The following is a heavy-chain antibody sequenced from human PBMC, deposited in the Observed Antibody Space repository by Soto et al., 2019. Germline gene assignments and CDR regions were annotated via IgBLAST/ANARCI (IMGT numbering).Heavy chain of an antibody. CDR3: ARDRVSSSWYADYYYYGMDV. Sequence: QVQLQESGPGLVKPSGTLSLTCAVSGGSISSSNWWSWVRQPPGKGLEWIGEIYHSGSTNYNPSLKSRVTISVDKSKNQFSLKLSSVTAADTAVYYCARDRVSSSWYADYYYYGMDVWGQGTTVTVSS. J-gene: IGHJ6*02. D-gene: IGHD6-13*01. CDR1: GGSISSSNW. CDR2: IYHSGST. V-gene: IGHV4-4*02.